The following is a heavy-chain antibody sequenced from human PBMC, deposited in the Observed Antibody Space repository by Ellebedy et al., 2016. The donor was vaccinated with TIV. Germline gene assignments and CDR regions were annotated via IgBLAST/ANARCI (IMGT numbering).Heavy chain of an antibody. J-gene: IGHJ4*02. Sequence: MPSETLSLTCTVSGGSISSSSYYWGWIRQPPGKGLEWIGSIYYSGTTYYNPSLKSRVTISVDTSKNQFSLKLSSVTAADTAVYYCSRGVTDQNWGQGILVTVSS. CDR3: SRGVTDQN. CDR1: GGSISSSSYY. V-gene: IGHV4-39*01. CDR2: IYYSGTT. D-gene: IGHD2-21*02.